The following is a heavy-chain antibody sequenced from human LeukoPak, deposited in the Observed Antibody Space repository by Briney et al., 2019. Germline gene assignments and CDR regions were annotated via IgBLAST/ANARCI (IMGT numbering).Heavy chain of an antibody. CDR3: ARGRWNSYGMDV. J-gene: IGHJ6*02. D-gene: IGHD2-15*01. CDR1: GDSVSSNSAA. V-gene: IGHV6-1*01. CDR2: TYYRSKWYN. Sequence: SQTLSLTCAISGDSVSSNSAAWNWIRQSPSRGLEWLGRTYYRSKWYNDYAVSVKSRTTLNPDTSKNQFSLQLNSVPPEDTAVYYCARGRWNSYGMDVWGQGTTVTVSS.